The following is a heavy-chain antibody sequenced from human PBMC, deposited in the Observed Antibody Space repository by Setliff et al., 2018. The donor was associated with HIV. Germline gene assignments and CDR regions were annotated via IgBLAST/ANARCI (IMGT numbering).Heavy chain of an antibody. V-gene: IGHV4-59*08. CDR2: IDDSGST. D-gene: IGHD5-12*01. J-gene: IGHJ5*02. CDR3: ALSGANLFDP. Sequence: PSETLSLTCTVSGDSITSNYWTWIRQPPGKGLEWIGYIDDSGSTKYNPSLDSRVSITVDTSKNQFSLKLTSLRAEDTAVYYCALSGANLFDPWGQGILVTVSS. CDR1: GDSITSNY.